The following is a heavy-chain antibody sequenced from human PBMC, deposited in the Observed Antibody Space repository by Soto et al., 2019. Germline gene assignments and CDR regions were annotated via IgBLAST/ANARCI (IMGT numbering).Heavy chain of an antibody. CDR1: GFTFSNYW. Sequence: EVQLVESGGGLVQPGGSLRLSCAGSGFTFSNYWMNWVRQTPGKGLEWVANINQDGSAKNYVESVKGRFTISRDNAKNLVYLPTHSLRASETAVYYCAGGTGWVHDYWGQGTLVTVSS. V-gene: IGHV3-7*04. J-gene: IGHJ4*02. CDR2: INQDGSAK. CDR3: AGGTGWVHDY. D-gene: IGHD1-1*01.